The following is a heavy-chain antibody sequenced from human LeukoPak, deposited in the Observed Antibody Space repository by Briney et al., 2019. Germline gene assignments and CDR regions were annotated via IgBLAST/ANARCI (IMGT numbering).Heavy chain of an antibody. CDR1: GGSISSYY. CDR2: IYYSGST. CDR3: ARDRVDFWSGQSFPYYYGMDV. D-gene: IGHD3-3*01. J-gene: IGHJ6*02. V-gene: IGHV4-59*01. Sequence: SETLSLTCTVSGGSISSYYWSWIRQPPGKGLEWIGYIYYSGSTNYNPSLKSRVTISVDTSKNQFSLKLSSVTAADTAVYYCARDRVDFWSGQSFPYYYGMDVRGQGTTVTVSS.